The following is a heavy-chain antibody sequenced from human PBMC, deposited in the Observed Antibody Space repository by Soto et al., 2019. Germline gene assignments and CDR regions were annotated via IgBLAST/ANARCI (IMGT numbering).Heavy chain of an antibody. Sequence: GASVKVSCKASGGTFSSYAISWVRQAPGQGLEWMGGIIPIFGTANYAQKFQGRVTITADESTSTAYMELSSLRSEDTAVYYCAGGYDYGYFDYWGQGTLVTVSS. CDR3: AGGYDYGYFDY. D-gene: IGHD5-12*01. CDR2: IIPIFGTA. J-gene: IGHJ4*02. V-gene: IGHV1-69*13. CDR1: GGTFSSYA.